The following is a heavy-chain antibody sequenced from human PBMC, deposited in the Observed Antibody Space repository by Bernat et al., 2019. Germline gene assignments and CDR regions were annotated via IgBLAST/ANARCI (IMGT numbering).Heavy chain of an antibody. D-gene: IGHD1-26*01. V-gene: IGHV3-33*01. CDR2: IWYDGSNK. J-gene: IGHJ6*02. CDR1: GFTFSSYG. Sequence: QVQLVESGGGVVQPGRSLRLSCAASGFTFSSYGMHWVRQAPGKGLEWVAVIWYDGSNKYYADSVKGRFTISSDNSKNTLYLQMNSLRAEDTAVYYCARDLGSYYYYYGMDVWGQGTTVTVSS. CDR3: ARDLGSYYYYYGMDV.